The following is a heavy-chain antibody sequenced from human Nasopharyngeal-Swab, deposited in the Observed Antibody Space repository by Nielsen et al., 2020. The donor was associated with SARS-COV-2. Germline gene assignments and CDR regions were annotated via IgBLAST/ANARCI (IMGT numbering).Heavy chain of an antibody. D-gene: IGHD7-27*01. Sequence: VGSLRLSCAASGFTFSTYSMNWVRQAPGKGLEWVSSISSSSSYIYYADSVKGRFTISRDNAKNSLYLQMNSLRAEDTAAFYCTRDLGRWQLFDPWGQGTLVTVSS. CDR1: GFTFSTYS. CDR2: ISSSSSYI. CDR3: TRDLGRWQLFDP. V-gene: IGHV3-21*01. J-gene: IGHJ5*02.